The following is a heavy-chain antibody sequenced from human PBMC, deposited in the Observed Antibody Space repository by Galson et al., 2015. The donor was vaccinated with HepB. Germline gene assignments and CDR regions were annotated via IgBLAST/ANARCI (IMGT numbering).Heavy chain of an antibody. J-gene: IGHJ4*02. CDR2: MSDDGRKK. Sequence: SLRLSCAASGFNFKSYGMHWVRQAPGKGLEWVALMSDDGRKKYYADSVKGRFTISREDSNNTLYLQMNSLTAEDTAVYYCAKDANILVVPFPILDYWGQGTLVTVSS. CDR3: AKDANILVVPFPILDY. D-gene: IGHD2-21*01. CDR1: GFNFKSYG. V-gene: IGHV3-30*18.